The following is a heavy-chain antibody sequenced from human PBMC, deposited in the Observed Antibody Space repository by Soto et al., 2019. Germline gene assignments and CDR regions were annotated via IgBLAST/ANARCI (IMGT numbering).Heavy chain of an antibody. CDR3: ARDLGVVAAAGIPSTNWFDP. CDR1: GGSISSSSYY. CDR2: IYYSGST. Sequence: SETLSLTCTVSGGSISSSSYYWGWIRQPPGKGLEWIGSIYYSGSTYYNPSLKSRVTISVDTSKNQFSLKLSSVTAADTAVYYCARDLGVVAAAGIPSTNWFDPWGQGTLVTVSS. V-gene: IGHV4-39*02. D-gene: IGHD6-13*01. J-gene: IGHJ5*02.